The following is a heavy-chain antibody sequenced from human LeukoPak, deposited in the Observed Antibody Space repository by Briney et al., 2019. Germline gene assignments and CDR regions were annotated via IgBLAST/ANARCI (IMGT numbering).Heavy chain of an antibody. J-gene: IGHJ5*02. D-gene: IGHD3-22*01. CDR1: GGSISSSSYY. V-gene: IGHV4-39*07. CDR3: ARDGLDEFLAEYYDSSGYHNWFDP. Sequence: SETLSLTCTVSGGSISSSSYYWGWIRQPPGKGLEWIGSIYYSGSTYYNPSLKSRVTISVDTSKNQFSLKLSSVTAADTAVYYCARDGLDEFLAEYYDSSGYHNWFDPWGQGTLVTVSS. CDR2: IYYSGST.